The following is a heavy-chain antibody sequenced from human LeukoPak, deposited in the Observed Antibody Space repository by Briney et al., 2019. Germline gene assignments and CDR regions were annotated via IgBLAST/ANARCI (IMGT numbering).Heavy chain of an antibody. CDR2: IYPDDSTT. CDR3: ARLPWDYGDYPDWYFDL. Sequence: LGESLKISCRGFGYAFYGYWIGWVRQMPGKSLEWMGIIYPDDSTTEYSPSFQGQVTMSVDKSMSIAYLQWSSLKASDTAMYYCARLPWDYGDYPDWYFDLWGRGTLVTVSS. V-gene: IGHV5-51*01. CDR1: GYAFYGYW. J-gene: IGHJ2*01. D-gene: IGHD4-17*01.